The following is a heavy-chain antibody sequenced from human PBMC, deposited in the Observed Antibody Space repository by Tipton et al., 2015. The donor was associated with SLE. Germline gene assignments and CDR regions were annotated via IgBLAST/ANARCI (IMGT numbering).Heavy chain of an antibody. CDR1: GGSFSGYY. D-gene: IGHD4-17*01. CDR2: INHSGST. J-gene: IGHJ4*02. Sequence: TLSLTCAVYGGSFSGYYWSWIRQPPGKGLEWIGEINHSGSTNYNPSLKSRVTISVDTSKNQFSLKLSSVTAADTAVYYCARDPNFGDPGTFDYWGQGTLVTVSS. V-gene: IGHV4-34*01. CDR3: ARDPNFGDPGTFDY.